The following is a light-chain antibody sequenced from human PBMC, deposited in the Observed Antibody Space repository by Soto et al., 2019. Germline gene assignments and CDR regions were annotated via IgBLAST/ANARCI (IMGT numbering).Light chain of an antibody. V-gene: IGKV1-5*01. CDR2: DAS. Sequence: DIQMTQSPSILSASVGDRVTITCRASQRISSWLAWYQQKPGKAPKLLIYDASSLESGVPSRFIGIGSGTEFTLTITSLQPDDFATYYCQQYDSYAWTFGQGTKVEIK. J-gene: IGKJ1*01. CDR1: QRISSW. CDR3: QQYDSYAWT.